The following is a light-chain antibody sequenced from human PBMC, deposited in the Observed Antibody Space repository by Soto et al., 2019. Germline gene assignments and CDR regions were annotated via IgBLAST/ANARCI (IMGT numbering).Light chain of an antibody. CDR3: HQYYLVPRLT. CDR2: WAS. Sequence: DIVMTQSPDSLAVSLGERATINCKSSESLFYRPKNKTYLAWYQHKAGQSPKLLIYWASNRESGVPDRFSGSWSGTDFTLTISSLQAEDGAVYYCHQYYLVPRLTFGVITQVEI. CDR1: ESLFYRPKNKTY. V-gene: IGKV4-1*01. J-gene: IGKJ4*01.